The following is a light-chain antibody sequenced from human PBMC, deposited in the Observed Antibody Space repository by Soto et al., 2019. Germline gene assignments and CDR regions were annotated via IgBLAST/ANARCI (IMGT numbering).Light chain of an antibody. CDR1: QSISSW. V-gene: IGKV1-5*01. CDR2: DAS. J-gene: IGKJ1*01. Sequence: DIQMSQSPSTLSGSVGDRVTVTFRASQSISSWLAWYQQKPGKAPKLLIFDASTLESGVPSRFSGSGSGTEFTLTISSLQPDDFATYYCQHYNVYPWTFGQGTKVDIK. CDR3: QHYNVYPWT.